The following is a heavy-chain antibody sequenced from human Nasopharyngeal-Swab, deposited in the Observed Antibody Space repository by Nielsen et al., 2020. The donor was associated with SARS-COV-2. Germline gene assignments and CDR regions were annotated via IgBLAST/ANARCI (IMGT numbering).Heavy chain of an antibody. CDR2: VKSKDDNYAT. V-gene: IGHV3-73*01. CDR3: TRQGL. J-gene: IGHJ4*02. Sequence: GESLKISCAASGFTSSASSMQWVRQASAKGLEWIGLVKSKDDNYATAYAASSKGRFTITRDDSKNMAYLQMNSLKTDDTAVYYFTRQGLWGQGTLVTVSS. CDR1: GFTSSASS.